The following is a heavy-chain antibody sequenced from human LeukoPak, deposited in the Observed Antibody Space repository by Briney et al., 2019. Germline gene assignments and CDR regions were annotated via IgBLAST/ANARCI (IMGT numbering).Heavy chain of an antibody. CDR3: ARMCSGSSCPFDR. V-gene: IGHV4-38-2*02. J-gene: IGHJ4*02. CDR1: DYSISSGYY. D-gene: IGHD2-2*01. CDR2: IYHRGGT. Sequence: SETLSLTCTVSDYSISSGYYWGWIRQPPGKGLEWIGNIYHRGGTNYNPSLKSRVTISVDTSKNHFSLKLSSVTAADTAVYYCARMCSGSSCPFDRWGQGTLVTVSS.